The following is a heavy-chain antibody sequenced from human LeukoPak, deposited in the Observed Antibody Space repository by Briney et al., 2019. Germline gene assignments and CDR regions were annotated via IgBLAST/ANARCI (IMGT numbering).Heavy chain of an antibody. CDR2: ISYDGSNK. V-gene: IGHV3-30-3*01. Sequence: GGSLRLSCAASGFTFSSYAMSWGRQAPGKGLEWVAVISYDGSNKYYADSVKGRFTISRDNSKNKLYLQMNSMRAEDTAVYYCARDLRITIVKEPVHGAVGMDVWGQGTTVTVSS. D-gene: IGHD3-3*01. CDR1: GFTFSSYA. J-gene: IGHJ6*02. CDR3: ARDLRITIVKEPVHGAVGMDV.